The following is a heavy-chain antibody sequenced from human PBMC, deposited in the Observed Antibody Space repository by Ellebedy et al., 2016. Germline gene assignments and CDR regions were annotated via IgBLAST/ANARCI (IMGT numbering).Heavy chain of an antibody. Sequence: GGSLRLXXKGSGYSFTSYWIGWVRQMPGKGLEWMGIIYPGDSNTRYSPSFQGQVTISADKSISTAYLQWSSLKASDTAMYYCARQPGGYVGAYYYYGMDVWGQGTTVTVSS. CDR1: GYSFTSYW. J-gene: IGHJ6*02. D-gene: IGHD5-12*01. CDR2: IYPGDSNT. V-gene: IGHV5-51*01. CDR3: ARQPGGYVGAYYYYGMDV.